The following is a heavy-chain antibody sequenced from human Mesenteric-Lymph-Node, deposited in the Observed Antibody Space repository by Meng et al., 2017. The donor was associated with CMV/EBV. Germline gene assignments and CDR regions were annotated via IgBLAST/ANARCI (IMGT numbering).Heavy chain of an antibody. J-gene: IGHJ4*02. CDR2: IRSKAYGGTI. CDR3: STPLPYYDFWGGFGY. D-gene: IGHD3-3*01. CDR1: GFTFGDYA. Sequence: GESLKISCTTSGFTFGDYAMTWVRQAPGKGLEWVGFIRSKAYGGTIEYAASVKGRFTISRDDSKSIAYLQMNSLKTEDTAIYYCSTPLPYYDFWGGFGYWGQGTLVTVSS. V-gene: IGHV3-49*04.